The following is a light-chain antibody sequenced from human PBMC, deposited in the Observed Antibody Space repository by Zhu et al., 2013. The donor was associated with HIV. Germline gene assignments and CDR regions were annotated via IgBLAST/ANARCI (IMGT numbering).Light chain of an antibody. Sequence: EIVMTQSPATLSVSPGESATLSCRASQSVSSNLAWYQQKPGQAPRLLIYGASTRATGIPARFSGSGSGTEFTLTISSLQSEDFAVYYCHQYNNWPKTFGQGTKVE. CDR1: QSVSSN. V-gene: IGKV3-15*01. J-gene: IGKJ1*01. CDR3: HQYNNWPKT. CDR2: GAS.